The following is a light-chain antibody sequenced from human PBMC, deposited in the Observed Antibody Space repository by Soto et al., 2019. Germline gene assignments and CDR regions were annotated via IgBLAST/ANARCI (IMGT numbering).Light chain of an antibody. CDR1: SNDVGGYNY. Sequence: QSALTQPASVSGSPGQSITISCTGTSNDVGGYNYVSWYQQHPGKAPKLMIYDVSNRPSGVSNRFPGSKSGNTASLTISGLQAEDEAHYYCSSYTSSSTLVFGGGTQLTVL. V-gene: IGLV2-14*01. CDR2: DVS. J-gene: IGLJ2*01. CDR3: SSYTSSSTLV.